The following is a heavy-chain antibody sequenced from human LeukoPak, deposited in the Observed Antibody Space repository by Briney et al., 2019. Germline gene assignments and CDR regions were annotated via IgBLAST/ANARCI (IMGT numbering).Heavy chain of an antibody. J-gene: IGHJ3*02. D-gene: IGHD6-19*01. CDR1: GYSISSGDY. V-gene: IGHV4-38-2*02. Sequence: SETLSLTCTVSGYSISSGDYWGGVRQPPGKGRGWIGRSDHSGGTYYNPSHKSRVTISVATSKNQFSLKLSSVTAADTAVYYCARETNSGWGGYIPSMNAFDIWGQGTMVTVSS. CDR3: ARETNSGWGGYIPSMNAFDI. CDR2: SDHSGGT.